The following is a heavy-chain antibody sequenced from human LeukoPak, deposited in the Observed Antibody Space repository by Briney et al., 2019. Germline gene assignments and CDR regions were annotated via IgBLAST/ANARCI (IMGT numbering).Heavy chain of an antibody. D-gene: IGHD5-18*01. CDR3: ARTYSYGPTYYYGMDV. CDR2: IYPGDSDT. V-gene: IGHV5-51*01. CDR1: GYSFTSYW. J-gene: IGHJ6*02. Sequence: GESLKISCKGSGYSFTSYWIGWVRQMPGKGLEWMGIIYPGDSDTRYSPSFQGQVTISADKSISTAYLQWSSLKASDTAMYYCARTYSYGPTYYYGMDVWGQGTLVTVSS.